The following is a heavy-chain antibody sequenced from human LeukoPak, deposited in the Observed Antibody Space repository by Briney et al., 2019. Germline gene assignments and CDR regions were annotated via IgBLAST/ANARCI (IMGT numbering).Heavy chain of an antibody. CDR3: ARGGVLLWFGEFTLNWFDP. CDR2: INHSGST. V-gene: IGHV4-34*01. D-gene: IGHD3-10*01. J-gene: IGHJ5*02. Sequence: SETLSLTCAVYGGSFSGYYWSWIRQPPGKGLEWIGEINHSGSTNYNPSLNRRVTVSVDTYKNQFSLKLSSVPAPDTAVYYCARGGVLLWFGEFTLNWFDPWGQGTLVTVSS. CDR1: GGSFSGYY.